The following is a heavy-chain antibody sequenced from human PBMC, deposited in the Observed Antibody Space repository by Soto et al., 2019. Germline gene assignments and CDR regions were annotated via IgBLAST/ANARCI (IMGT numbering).Heavy chain of an antibody. D-gene: IGHD2-2*01. CDR1: GFTFSSYW. V-gene: IGHV3-7*01. Sequence: PGGSLRLSCAASGFTFSSYWMSWVRQAPGKGLERVANIKQDGSEKYYVDSVKGRFTISRDNAKNSLYLQMNSLRAEDTAVYYCARSIVVVPAAIYYFDYWGQGTLVTVSS. J-gene: IGHJ4*02. CDR2: IKQDGSEK. CDR3: ARSIVVVPAAIYYFDY.